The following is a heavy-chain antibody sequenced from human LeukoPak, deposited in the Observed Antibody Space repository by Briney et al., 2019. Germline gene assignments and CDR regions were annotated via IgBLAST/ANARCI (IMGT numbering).Heavy chain of an antibody. CDR3: ARGIRGVMGNWFDP. Sequence: SETLSLTCTVSGGSISSNNYYWGWIRQPPGKGLEWIGTIYYSGSTYYNPSLKSRVTISVDTSKNQFSLKLSSVTAADTAVYYCARGIRGVMGNWFDPWGQGTLVTVSS. CDR1: GGSISSNNYY. D-gene: IGHD3-10*01. V-gene: IGHV4-39*07. J-gene: IGHJ5*02. CDR2: IYYSGST.